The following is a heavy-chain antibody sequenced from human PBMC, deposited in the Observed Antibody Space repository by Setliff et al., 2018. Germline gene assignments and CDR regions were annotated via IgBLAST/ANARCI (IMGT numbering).Heavy chain of an antibody. J-gene: IGHJ6*03. D-gene: IGHD6-25*01. CDR1: GFSLSTYG. CDR2: MTGSGGSV. Sequence: PGGSLRLSCAAAGFSLSTYGMNWVRQAPGKGLEWVSGMTGSGGSVDYADSVKGRFTISRDNSKNTLYLQMNSLRVEDTAVYYCAKSGQTSPYYYYYLDVWGKGTTVTVSS. CDR3: AKSGQTSPYYYYYLDV. V-gene: IGHV3-23*01.